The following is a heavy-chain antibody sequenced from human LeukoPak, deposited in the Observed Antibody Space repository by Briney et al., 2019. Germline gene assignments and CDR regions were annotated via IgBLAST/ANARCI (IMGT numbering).Heavy chain of an antibody. CDR2: INPNSGGT. V-gene: IGHV1-2*02. CDR1: GYTFTGYY. D-gene: IGHD6-19*01. J-gene: IGHJ4*02. Sequence: GASVKVSCKASGYTFTGYYMHWVRQAPGQGLEWMGWINPNSGGTNYAQKFQGRVTMTRDTSTSTVYMELSSLRSEDTAVYYCARSSVSGPRVDYWGQGTLVTVSS. CDR3: ARSSVSGPRVDY.